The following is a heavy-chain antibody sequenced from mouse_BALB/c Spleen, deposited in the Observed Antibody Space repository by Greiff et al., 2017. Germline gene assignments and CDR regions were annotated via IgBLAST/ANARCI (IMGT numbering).Heavy chain of an antibody. Sequence: DVKLVESGGGLVKPGGSLKLSCAASGFTFSSYTMSWVRQTPEKRLEWVATISSGGSYTYYPDSVKGRFTISRDNAKNTLYLQMSSLKSEDTAMYYCTREVRGAMDYWGQGTSVTVSS. CDR1: GFTFSSYT. CDR2: ISSGGSYT. J-gene: IGHJ4*01. CDR3: TREVRGAMDY. V-gene: IGHV5-6-4*01. D-gene: IGHD2-14*01.